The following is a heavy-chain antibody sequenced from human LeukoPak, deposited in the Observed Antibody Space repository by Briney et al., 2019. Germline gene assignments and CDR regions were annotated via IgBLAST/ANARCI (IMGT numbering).Heavy chain of an antibody. CDR2: INSDGSST. CDR1: GFAFSSYW. Sequence: GGSLRLSCAASGFAFSSYWMHWVRQAPGKGLVWVSRINSDGSSTTYADSVKGRFTFSRDNAKNTLYLQMNSLRAEDTAVYYCARGYYGDPSQVYYFDYWGQGTLVTVSS. J-gene: IGHJ4*02. V-gene: IGHV3-74*01. D-gene: IGHD4-17*01. CDR3: ARGYYGDPSQVYYFDY.